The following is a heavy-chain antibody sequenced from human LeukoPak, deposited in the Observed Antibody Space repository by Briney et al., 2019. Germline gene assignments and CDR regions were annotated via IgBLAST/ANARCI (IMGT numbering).Heavy chain of an antibody. Sequence: SETLSLTCTVSGDSISSGSYYWSWIRQHPGKGLEWIGYIYYSGSTFYNPSLKSRVTISVDTSKNQFSLRLSSVTAADTAVYYCAREPRGRGYSFDDWGQGTLVTDSS. V-gene: IGHV4-31*03. J-gene: IGHJ4*02. CDR2: IYYSGST. CDR3: AREPRGRGYSFDD. D-gene: IGHD5-12*01. CDR1: GDSISSGSYY.